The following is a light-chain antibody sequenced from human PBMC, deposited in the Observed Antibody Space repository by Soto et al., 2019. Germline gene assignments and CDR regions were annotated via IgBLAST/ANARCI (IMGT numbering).Light chain of an antibody. CDR2: GNS. J-gene: IGLJ1*01. Sequence: QSVLTQPPSVSGAPGQRVTISCTGSSSNIGAGYDVHWYQQFPGTAPKLLIYGNSNRPSGVPDRFSGYKSGTSASLAITGLHAEDEADYYCQSYDSSLSGVFGSGTKLTVL. CDR3: QSYDSSLSGV. V-gene: IGLV1-40*01. CDR1: SSNIGAGYD.